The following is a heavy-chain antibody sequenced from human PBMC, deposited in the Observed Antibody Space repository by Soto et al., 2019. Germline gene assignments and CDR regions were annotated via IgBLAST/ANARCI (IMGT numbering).Heavy chain of an antibody. D-gene: IGHD2-8*02. CDR2: IIPFFGTA. CDR1: GDSVRMYG. V-gene: IGHV1-69*12. J-gene: IGHJ4*02. Sequence: QVQLGQSGPEVKKPGSSVKVSCKASGDSVRMYGFSWVRQAPGQGLEWMGGIIPFFGTANYAQKFQDRVTITADESTNTVYLELSNLRHEDTAIYFCARAGGKQMFVSPVAHWGQGGRVTVS. CDR3: ARAGGKQMFVSPVAH.